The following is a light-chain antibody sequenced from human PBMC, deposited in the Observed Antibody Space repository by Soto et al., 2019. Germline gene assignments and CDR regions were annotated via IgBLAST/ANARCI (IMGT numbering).Light chain of an antibody. V-gene: IGKV3-11*01. CDR3: QQRSNWPRT. CDR2: DAS. CDR1: QSVSSY. Sequence: EIEMTQSPATLSLSPGERATLSCRASQSVSSYLAWYQQKPGQAPRLLIYDASNRATGIPARFSGSGSGTDFTLTISSLEPEDFAVYYCQQRSNWPRTFGQGTKVDNK. J-gene: IGKJ1*01.